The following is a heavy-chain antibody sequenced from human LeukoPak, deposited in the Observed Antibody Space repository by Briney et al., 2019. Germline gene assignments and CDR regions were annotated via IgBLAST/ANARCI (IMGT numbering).Heavy chain of an antibody. Sequence: GGSLRLSCAASGFTFSDYYISWIRQAPGKGLEWISYISGSGSPIYYADAVKGRFTISRDNAKNSLYLQMNSLRAEDTAVYYCARRSGNCHADFDYWGQGTLVTVSS. D-gene: IGHD1-26*01. J-gene: IGHJ4*02. CDR2: ISGSGSPI. V-gene: IGHV3-11*01. CDR1: GFTFSDYY. CDR3: ARRSGNCHADFDY.